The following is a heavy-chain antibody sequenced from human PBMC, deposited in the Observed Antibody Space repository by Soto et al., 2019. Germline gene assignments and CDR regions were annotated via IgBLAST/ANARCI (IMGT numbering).Heavy chain of an antibody. J-gene: IGHJ4*02. CDR1: GGSVSIGTYY. CDR2: IHYSGST. V-gene: IGHV4-61*03. Sequence: QVQLQESGPGLVKPSETLSLTCTVPGGSVSIGTYYWSWIRQPPGKGLEWIGFIHYSGSTNYNPSLESRVTMSVDTSTNHFSLKLTSVNAADTAVYYCTRGSDAYKNGYWGQGTLVTVSS. CDR3: TRGSDAYKNGY. D-gene: IGHD2-15*01.